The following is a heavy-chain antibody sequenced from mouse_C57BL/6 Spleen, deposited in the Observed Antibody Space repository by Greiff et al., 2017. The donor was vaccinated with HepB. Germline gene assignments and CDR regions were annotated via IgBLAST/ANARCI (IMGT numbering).Heavy chain of an antibody. V-gene: IGHV1-9*01. J-gene: IGHJ1*03. CDR3: ARVDTTVAITRWYFDV. CDR1: GYTFTGYW. Sequence: VKLQESGAELMKPGASVKLSCKATGYTFTGYWIEWVKQRPGHGLEWIGEILPGSGSTNYNEKFKGKATFTADTSSNTAYMQLSSLTTEDSAIYYCARVDTTVAITRWYFDVWGTGTTVTVSS. D-gene: IGHD1-1*01. CDR2: ILPGSGST.